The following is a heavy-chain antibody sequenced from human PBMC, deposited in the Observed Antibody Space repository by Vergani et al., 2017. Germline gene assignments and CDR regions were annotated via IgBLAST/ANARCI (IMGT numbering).Heavy chain of an antibody. CDR1: GYTFTSYY. J-gene: IGHJ4*02. V-gene: IGHV1-46*01. D-gene: IGHD3-22*01. Sequence: QVQLVQSGAEVKKPGASVKVSCKASGYTFTSYYMHWVRQAPGQGLELMGIINPSGGSTSYAQKFQGRVTMTRDTSTSTVYMELSSLRSEDAAVYYCGRDEEGGSSGYYYNYWGQGTLVTVSS. CDR3: GRDEEGGSSGYYYNY. CDR2: INPSGGST.